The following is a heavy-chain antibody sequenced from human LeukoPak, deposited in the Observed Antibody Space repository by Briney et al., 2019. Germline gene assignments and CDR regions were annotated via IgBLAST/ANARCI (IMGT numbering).Heavy chain of an antibody. Sequence: PSETLSLTCTVSGGSISSYYWSWIRQPPGKGLEWIGYIYYSGSTNYNPSLKSRVTISVDTSKNQFSPKLSSVTAADTAVYYCARGIVGLYFDYWGQGTLVTVSS. V-gene: IGHV4-59*01. CDR2: IYYSGST. CDR3: ARGIVGLYFDY. J-gene: IGHJ4*02. D-gene: IGHD1-26*01. CDR1: GGSISSYY.